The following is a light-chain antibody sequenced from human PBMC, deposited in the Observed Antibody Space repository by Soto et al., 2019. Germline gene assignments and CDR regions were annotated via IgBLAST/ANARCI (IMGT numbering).Light chain of an antibody. CDR1: QGISSW. Sequence: IHMTQAASSVSASVGYRVTITCRASQGISSWLAWYQHKQGKAPKLLIYAASSLQSGVPSRFSGSGYGTDFNLTISSLQPEDFATYYCQQANSFPYTFGQGTKVDIK. V-gene: IGKV1-12*01. J-gene: IGKJ2*01. CDR3: QQANSFPYT. CDR2: AAS.